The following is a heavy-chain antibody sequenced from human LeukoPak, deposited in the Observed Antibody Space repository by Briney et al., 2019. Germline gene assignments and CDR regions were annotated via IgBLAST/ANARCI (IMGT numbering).Heavy chain of an antibody. CDR1: GYSFTSYW. J-gene: IGHJ5*02. V-gene: IGHV5-10-1*01. D-gene: IGHD3-9*01. CDR3: ARHEKYFDWSYP. CDR2: IDPSDSYT. Sequence: GESLRISCTGSGYSFTSYWISWVRQMPGKGLEWMGRIDPSDSYTNYSPSFQGHVTISADKSISTAYLQWSSLKASDTAMYYCARHEKYFDWSYPWGQGTLVTVSS.